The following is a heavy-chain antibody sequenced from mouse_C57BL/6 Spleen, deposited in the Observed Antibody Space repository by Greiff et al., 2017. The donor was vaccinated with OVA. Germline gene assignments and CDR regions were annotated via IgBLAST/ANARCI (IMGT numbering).Heavy chain of an antibody. CDR1: GFTFSSYG. Sequence: EVKLMESGGDLVKPGGSLKLSCAASGFTFSSYGMSWVRQTPDKRLEWVATISSGGSYTYYPDSVKGRFTISRDNAKNTLYLQMSSLKSEDTAMYYCARGGDYGLFAYWGQGTLVTVSA. CDR3: ARGGDYGLFAY. V-gene: IGHV5-6*01. CDR2: ISSGGSYT. J-gene: IGHJ3*01. D-gene: IGHD1-1*01.